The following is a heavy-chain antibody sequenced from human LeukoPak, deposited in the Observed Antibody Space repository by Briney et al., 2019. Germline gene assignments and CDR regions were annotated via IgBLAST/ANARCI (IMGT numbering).Heavy chain of an antibody. CDR3: ARAYYGSGSSYFDY. Sequence: SETLSLTCTVSGGSISSYYRSWIRQPPGKGLEWIGYIYYSGSTNYNPSLKSRVTISVDTSKNQFSLKLSSVTAADTAVYYCARAYYGSGSSYFDYRGQGTLVTVSS. CDR1: GGSISSYY. V-gene: IGHV4-59*01. D-gene: IGHD3-10*01. CDR2: IYYSGST. J-gene: IGHJ4*02.